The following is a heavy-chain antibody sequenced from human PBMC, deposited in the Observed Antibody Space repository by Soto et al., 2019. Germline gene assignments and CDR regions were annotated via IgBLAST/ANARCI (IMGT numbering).Heavy chain of an antibody. CDR1: GFTFSSYA. J-gene: IGHJ6*02. CDR3: AKDIEFLEWSPFTHGMDV. Sequence: GGSLRLSCAASGFTFSSYAMSWVRQAPGKGLEWVSSISSSSGYINYADSLKGRFTISRDNAKNSLYLQMNSLRAEDTALYYCAKDIEFLEWSPFTHGMDVWGQGTTVTVSS. CDR2: ISSSSGYI. D-gene: IGHD3-3*02. V-gene: IGHV3-21*04.